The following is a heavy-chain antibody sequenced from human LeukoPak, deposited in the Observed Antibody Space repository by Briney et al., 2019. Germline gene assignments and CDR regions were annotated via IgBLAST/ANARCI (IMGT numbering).Heavy chain of an antibody. J-gene: IGHJ3*02. D-gene: IGHD3-9*01. Sequence: GGSLRLSCAASGFTFSSYAMSWVRQAPGKGLEWVSTISDSGGSTYYADSVKGRFTISRDNSKNTLYLQMNSLRAEDTAVYYCARDSILTGAVLGAFDIWGQGTMVTVSS. V-gene: IGHV3-23*01. CDR3: ARDSILTGAVLGAFDI. CDR1: GFTFSSYA. CDR2: ISDSGGST.